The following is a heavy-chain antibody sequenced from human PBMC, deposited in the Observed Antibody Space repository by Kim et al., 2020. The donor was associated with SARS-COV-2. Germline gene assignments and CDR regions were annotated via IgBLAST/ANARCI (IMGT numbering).Heavy chain of an antibody. J-gene: IGHJ4*02. CDR2: IYYSGST. Sequence: SETLSLTCAVSGDSISSGGYSWSWIRQPPGKGLEWIGYIYYSGSTYHNPSLKSRVTISVDRSKNQFSLKLSSVTAADTAVYYCARGVGYFGYWGQGTLVTVSS. V-gene: IGHV4-30-2*01. CDR3: ARGVGYFGY. CDR1: GDSISSGGYS.